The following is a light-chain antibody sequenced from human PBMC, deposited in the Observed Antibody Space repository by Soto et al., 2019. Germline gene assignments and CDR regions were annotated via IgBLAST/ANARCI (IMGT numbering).Light chain of an antibody. Sequence: QSALTQPPSASATPGQRVTMSCSGSNIGSRSVYWYQHLPGTAPQLLIYSTDLRPSGVPDRFSGSKSGTSASLAISGLQSEDEANYYCATWDDSLNGWVFGGGTKLTVL. V-gene: IGLV1-44*01. CDR3: ATWDDSLNGWV. CDR1: SNIGSRS. J-gene: IGLJ3*02. CDR2: STD.